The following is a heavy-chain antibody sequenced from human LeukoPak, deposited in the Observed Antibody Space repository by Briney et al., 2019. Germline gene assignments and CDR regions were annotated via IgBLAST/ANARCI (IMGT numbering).Heavy chain of an antibody. CDR1: GFTFSDYY. D-gene: IGHD3-10*01. Sequence: GGSLRLSCAASGFTFSDYYMSWIRQAPGKGLEWVSYISSSGSTIYYADSVKGRFTISRDNAKNSLYLQVNSLRAEDTAVYYCARVKYYGSGSYLEYYYYYGMDVWGQGTTVTVSS. CDR3: ARVKYYGSGSYLEYYYYYGMDV. V-gene: IGHV3-11*01. J-gene: IGHJ6*02. CDR2: ISSSGSTI.